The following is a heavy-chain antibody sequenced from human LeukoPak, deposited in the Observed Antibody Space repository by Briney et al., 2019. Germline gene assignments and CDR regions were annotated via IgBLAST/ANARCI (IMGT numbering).Heavy chain of an antibody. V-gene: IGHV3-21*01. D-gene: IGHD5-12*01. J-gene: IGHJ4*02. CDR2: ISSSSSYI. CDR3: ARDRGEYSGYDN. Sequence: GGSLRLSCAASGFTFSDSTMNWVRQAPGKGLEWVSSISSSSSYIYYADSVKGRFTISRDNAKNSLYLQMNSLRAEDTAVYYCARDRGEYSGYDNWGQGTLVTVSS. CDR1: GFTFSDST.